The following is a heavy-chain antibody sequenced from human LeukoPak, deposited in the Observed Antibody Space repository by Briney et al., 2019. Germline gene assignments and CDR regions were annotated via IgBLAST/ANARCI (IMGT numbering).Heavy chain of an antibody. CDR2: IKQDGSEK. Sequence: PGGSLRLSCAASGFTFSSYWMSWVRQAPGKGLEWVANIKQDGSEKYYVDSVKGRLTISRDNAKNSLYLQMNSLRAEDTAVYYCARGPTKSARRGGYYMDVWGKGTTVTVSS. CDR3: ARGPTKSARRGGYYMDV. D-gene: IGHD1-26*01. CDR1: GFTFSSYW. V-gene: IGHV3-7*01. J-gene: IGHJ6*03.